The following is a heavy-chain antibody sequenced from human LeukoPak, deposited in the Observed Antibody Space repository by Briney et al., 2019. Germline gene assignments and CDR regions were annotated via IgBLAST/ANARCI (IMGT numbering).Heavy chain of an antibody. CDR3: ARFGPPNWYFDL. CDR2: IWHDGTNK. D-gene: IGHD3-10*01. V-gene: IGHV3-33*01. CDR1: GFTFSNYG. J-gene: IGHJ2*01. Sequence: AGGSLRLSCAASGFTFSNYGMHWVRQAPGKGLEWVAVIWHDGTNKYYADFVKGRFTISRDNSNNTPYLRMDSLSAEDTAVYYCARFGPPNWYFDLWGRGTLVTVSS.